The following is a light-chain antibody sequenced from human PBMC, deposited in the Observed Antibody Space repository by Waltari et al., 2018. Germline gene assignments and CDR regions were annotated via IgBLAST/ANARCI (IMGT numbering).Light chain of an antibody. CDR1: SSDVGAYNH. Sequence: QSALTQTASVSGSPGQSITISCTGTSSDVGAYNHFSWYQQNPGKAPKVMIYDVSNLPSWVSNRFAGSQSGNTSSLSISGLQAEDEADYYCSAFTTSSTYVFGTGTKVTVL. CDR3: SAFTTSSTYV. J-gene: IGLJ1*01. V-gene: IGLV2-14*03. CDR2: DVS.